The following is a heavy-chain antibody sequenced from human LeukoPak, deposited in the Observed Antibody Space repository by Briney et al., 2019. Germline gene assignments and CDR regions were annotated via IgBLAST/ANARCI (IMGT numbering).Heavy chain of an antibody. CDR1: GGSISSFY. Sequence: SETLSLTCTVSGGSISSFYWSWIRQPPGKGLEWIGCVYYSGTTNYNPSLKSRVTISGDTSKNQFSLKLSSVTAADTAVYYCARRGTNWGRFDYWGQGSLVTVSS. V-gene: IGHV4-59*08. D-gene: IGHD7-27*01. J-gene: IGHJ4*02. CDR3: ARRGTNWGRFDY. CDR2: VYYSGTT.